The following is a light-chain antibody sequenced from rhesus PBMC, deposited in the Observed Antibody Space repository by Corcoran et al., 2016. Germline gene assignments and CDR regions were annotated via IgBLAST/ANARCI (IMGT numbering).Light chain of an antibody. Sequence: EIVMTQSPATLSLSTGERATLSCRASQHVSSYVAWYQQKPEQAPRLLIYGASSRATGIPDRFSGSGSGTDFTMIISSLEPEDVGVYYCQQYNNWKTFGQGTKVEIK. J-gene: IGKJ1*01. CDR3: QQYNNWKT. CDR1: QHVSSY. CDR2: GAS. V-gene: IGKV3S9*01.